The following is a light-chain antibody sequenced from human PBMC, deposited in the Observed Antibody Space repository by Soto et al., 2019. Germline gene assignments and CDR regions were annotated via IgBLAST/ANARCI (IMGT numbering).Light chain of an antibody. CDR1: QSLSSTY. CDR2: GAS. CDR3: QQYGSSVFT. V-gene: IGKV3-20*01. Sequence: EIVLTQSPGTLSLSPGERATLSCRTSQSLSSTYLAWYQQKPGQAPRLLIYGASNMATGIPDRFSGSESGTDFTLTISRLEPEDFAVYYCQQYGSSVFTFGPGTKVDIK. J-gene: IGKJ3*01.